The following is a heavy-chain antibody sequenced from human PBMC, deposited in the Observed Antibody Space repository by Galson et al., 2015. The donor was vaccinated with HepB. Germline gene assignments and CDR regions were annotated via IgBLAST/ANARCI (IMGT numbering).Heavy chain of an antibody. V-gene: IGHV3-7*03. CDR1: GFTFSTNW. D-gene: IGHD2/OR15-2a*01. CDR3: ARAPVRSGEYYYLQH. Sequence: SLRLSCATSGFTFSTNWMSWVRQAPGKGLEWVASINQDGSEKYYVGSVKGRFTISRDNAKNSLYLQVNSLRAEDTAVYYCARAPVRSGEYYYLQHWGQGTLVIVSS. CDR2: INQDGSEK. J-gene: IGHJ1*01.